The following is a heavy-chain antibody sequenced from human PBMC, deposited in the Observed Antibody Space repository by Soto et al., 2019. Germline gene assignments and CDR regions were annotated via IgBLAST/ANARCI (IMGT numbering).Heavy chain of an antibody. CDR3: ARETPRVGAADY. CDR1: GVTFSSYG. CDR2: ISYDGRNT. Sequence: QVQLVESGGGVVQPGKSLRLSCADSGVTFSSYGMHWVRQAPGKGLEWVAVISYDGRNTYYADSVKGRFTISRDNSKNTVYVHMNSLRTDDTAVYYCARETPRVGAADYWGQGTRVTVSS. J-gene: IGHJ4*02. D-gene: IGHD1-26*01. V-gene: IGHV3-30*03.